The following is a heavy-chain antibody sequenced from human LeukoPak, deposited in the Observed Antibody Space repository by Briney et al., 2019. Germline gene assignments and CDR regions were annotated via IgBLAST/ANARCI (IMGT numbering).Heavy chain of an antibody. V-gene: IGHV4-39*01. CDR2: IYYTGST. J-gene: IGHJ4*02. Sequence: SETLSLTCTVSGGSISRRSYYCGWIRQPPGKGLEWIGSIYYTGSTYYNPSLKSRVTISVDTSKNQFSLKLTSVTAADTALYYCARHEYSDPGYFDLWGQGTRVTVSS. CDR3: ARHEYSDPGYFDL. CDR1: GGSISRRSYY. D-gene: IGHD5-12*01.